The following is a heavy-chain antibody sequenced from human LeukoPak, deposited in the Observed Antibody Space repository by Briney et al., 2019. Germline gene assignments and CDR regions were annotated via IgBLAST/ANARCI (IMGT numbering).Heavy chain of an antibody. D-gene: IGHD3-22*01. V-gene: IGHV1-18*01. CDR3: ARGPGSDSSGYYPYNNDY. J-gene: IGHJ4*02. CDR2: ISAYNGHT. CDR1: GYTFTSYG. Sequence: ASVKVSCKASGYTFTSYGISWVRQAPGQGLEWMGWISAYNGHTNYALKVQGRVTMTRDMSTSTVYMELSSLRSEDTAVYYCARGPGSDSSGYYPYNNDYWGQGTLVTVSS.